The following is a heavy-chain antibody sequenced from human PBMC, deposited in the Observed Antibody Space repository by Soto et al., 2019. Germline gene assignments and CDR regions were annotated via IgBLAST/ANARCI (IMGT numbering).Heavy chain of an antibody. J-gene: IGHJ5*02. V-gene: IGHV1-18*01. CDR2: ISAYNGNT. CDR3: AGDGMDIVVVPAAMSS. CDR1: GYTFTSYG. Sequence: ASVKVSCKASGYTFTSYGISWVRQAPGQGLEWMGWISAYNGNTNYAQKLQGRVTMTTDTSTSTAYMELRSLRSDDTAVYYCAGDGMDIVVVPAAMSSWGQGTLVTVSS. D-gene: IGHD2-2*03.